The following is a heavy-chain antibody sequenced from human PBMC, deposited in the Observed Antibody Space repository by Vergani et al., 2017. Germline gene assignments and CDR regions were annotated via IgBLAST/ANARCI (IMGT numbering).Heavy chain of an antibody. Sequence: EVQLVESGGGLVQPGGSLRLSCAASGFTFSSYGMHWVRQAPGKGLEWVSAISGSGGSTYYADSVKGRFTISRDNSKNTLYLQMNSLRAEDTAVYYCAKTPCSGGSCYSEGRWFDPWGQGTLVTVSS. V-gene: IGHV3-23*04. CDR1: GFTFSSYG. CDR2: ISGSGGST. J-gene: IGHJ5*02. D-gene: IGHD2-15*01. CDR3: AKTPCSGGSCYSEGRWFDP.